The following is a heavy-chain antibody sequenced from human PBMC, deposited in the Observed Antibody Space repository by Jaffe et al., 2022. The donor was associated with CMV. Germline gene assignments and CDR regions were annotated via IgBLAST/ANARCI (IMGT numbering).Heavy chain of an antibody. CDR3: ARQGKAVSYGSGSYYMIGVERFDP. D-gene: IGHD3-10*01. V-gene: IGHV4-39*01. CDR1: GGSISSSSYY. Sequence: QLQLQESGPGLVKPSETLSLTCTVSGGSISSSSYYWGWIRQPPGKGLEWIGSIYYSGSTYYNPSLKSRVTISVDTSKNQFSLKLSSVTAADTAVYYCARQGKAVSYGSGSYYMIGVERFDPWGQGTLVTVSS. J-gene: IGHJ5*02. CDR2: IYYSGST.